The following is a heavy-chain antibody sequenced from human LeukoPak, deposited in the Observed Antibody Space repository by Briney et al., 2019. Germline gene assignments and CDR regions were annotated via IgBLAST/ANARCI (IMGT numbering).Heavy chain of an antibody. V-gene: IGHV3-48*04. Sequence: GGSLRLSCAASGFTFSSYSMNWVRQAPGKGLEWVSYISTSSSTIYYADSVKGRFTISRDNAKNSLYLQMNGLRAEDTAVYYCARDLGYSSGWPFDYWGQGTRVTVSS. CDR2: ISTSSSTI. D-gene: IGHD6-19*01. CDR1: GFTFSSYS. J-gene: IGHJ4*02. CDR3: ARDLGYSSGWPFDY.